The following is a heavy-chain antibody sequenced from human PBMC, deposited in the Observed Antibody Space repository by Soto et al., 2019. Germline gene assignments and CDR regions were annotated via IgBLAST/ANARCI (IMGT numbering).Heavy chain of an antibody. Sequence: ASVKVSCKASGYTFTSYDINWVRQATGQGLEWMGWMNPNSGNTGYAQKFQGRVTMTRNTSISTAYMELSSLRSEDTAVYYCARELLSDILTGYHSDAFDIWGQGTMVTVSS. CDR3: ARELLSDILTGYHSDAFDI. D-gene: IGHD3-9*01. J-gene: IGHJ3*02. CDR2: MNPNSGNT. V-gene: IGHV1-8*01. CDR1: GYTFTSYD.